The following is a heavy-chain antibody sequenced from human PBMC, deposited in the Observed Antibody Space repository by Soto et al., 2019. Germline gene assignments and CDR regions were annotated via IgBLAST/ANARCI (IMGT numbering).Heavy chain of an antibody. CDR2: ISSSSTYI. J-gene: IGHJ4*02. CDR1: GFTFSSYA. D-gene: IGHD3-22*01. V-gene: IGHV3-21*01. CDR3: ARPLHYYDGSGYSAY. Sequence: EVQLVESGGGLVKPGGSLRLSCAASGFTFSSYAMNWVRQAPGKGLEWVSSISSSSTYIYYADSVKGRFTISRDNAKNSLYLQMSTLRAADTAVYYCARPLHYYDGSGYSAYWGQGTLVTVSS.